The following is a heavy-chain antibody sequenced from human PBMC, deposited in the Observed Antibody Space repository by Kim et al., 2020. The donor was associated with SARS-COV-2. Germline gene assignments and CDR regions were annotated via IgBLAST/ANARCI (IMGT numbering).Heavy chain of an antibody. CDR2: IYSGGST. J-gene: IGHJ5*02. Sequence: GGSLRLSCAASGFTVSSNYMSWVRQAPGKGLEWVSVIYSGGSTYYADSVKGRFTISRDNSKNTLYLQMNSLGAEDTAVYDCARDRYYGSGIGDWFDPWGQGTLVTVSS. CDR1: GFTVSSNY. D-gene: IGHD3-10*01. V-gene: IGHV3-66*01. CDR3: ARDRYYGSGIGDWFDP.